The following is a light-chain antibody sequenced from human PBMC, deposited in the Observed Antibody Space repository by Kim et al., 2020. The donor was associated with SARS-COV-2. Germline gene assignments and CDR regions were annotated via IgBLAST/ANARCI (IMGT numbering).Light chain of an antibody. V-gene: IGKV1-39*01. Sequence: DIQMSQSPSSLSASVGDRVTITCRASRTISTYLNWYQHKPGKAPNLLIYGASSLQSGVPSRFSGSGSGTSFTLTISSLQPEDFGNYYCQQSYSTPYIFGPGTKVDIK. CDR2: GAS. J-gene: IGKJ2*01. CDR1: RTISTY. CDR3: QQSYSTPYI.